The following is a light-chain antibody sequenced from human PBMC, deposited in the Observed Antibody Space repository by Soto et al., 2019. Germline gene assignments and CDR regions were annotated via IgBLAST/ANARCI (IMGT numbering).Light chain of an antibody. CDR3: QRLNTSPPLT. CDR2: GAS. J-gene: IGKJ4*01. Sequence: DIQLTQSPSFLSASVGDRVTITCQASQGISTYLAWYQQKPGKAPNLLIYGASTLQTGVPSRFSGSGSGTDFTLTISSLQPEDFATYYCQRLNTSPPLTFGGGTKVEI. CDR1: QGISTY. V-gene: IGKV1-9*01.